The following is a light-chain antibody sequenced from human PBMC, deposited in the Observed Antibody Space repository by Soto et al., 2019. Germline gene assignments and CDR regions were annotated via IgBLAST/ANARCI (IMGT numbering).Light chain of an antibody. J-gene: IGLJ1*01. V-gene: IGLV2-23*02. Sequence: QSALTQPASVSGSPGQSITISCTGTSSDVGSYNLVSWYQQHPGKAPKLMIYEVSERPSGVSNRFSGSKSGNTASLTISGLQAEDEADYYCCSYAGSSTLDYVFGTGTKVTVL. CDR2: EVS. CDR1: SSDVGSYNL. CDR3: CSYAGSSTLDYV.